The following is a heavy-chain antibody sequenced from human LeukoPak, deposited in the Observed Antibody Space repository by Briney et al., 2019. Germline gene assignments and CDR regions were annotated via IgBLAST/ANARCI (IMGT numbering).Heavy chain of an antibody. CDR2: ISYDGSNK. V-gene: IGHV3-30*18. CDR3: AKDVSGYSSSCYSPLFDY. J-gene: IGHJ4*02. D-gene: IGHD6-13*01. Sequence: GGSLRLSCAASGFTFSSYGMHWVRQAPGKGLEWVAVISYDGSNKYYADSVKGRFTISRDNSKNTLYLQMNSLRAEDTAVYYCAKDVSGYSSSCYSPLFDYWGQGTLVTVSS. CDR1: GFTFSSYG.